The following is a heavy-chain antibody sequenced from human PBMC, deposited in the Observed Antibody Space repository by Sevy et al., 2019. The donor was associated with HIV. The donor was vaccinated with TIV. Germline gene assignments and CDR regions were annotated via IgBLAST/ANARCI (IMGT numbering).Heavy chain of an antibody. V-gene: IGHV3-21*01. CDR3: AREGESRYYDFWSGYLIYYYYYYMDV. J-gene: IGHJ6*03. CDR1: GFTFSSYS. D-gene: IGHD3-3*01. Sequence: GGSLRLSCAASGFTFSSYSMNWVRQAPGKGLEWVSSISSSSSYIYYADSVKGRYTISRDNAKNSLYLQMNGLRAEDTAVDYCAREGESRYYDFWSGYLIYYYYYYMDVWGKGTTVTVSS. CDR2: ISSSSSYI.